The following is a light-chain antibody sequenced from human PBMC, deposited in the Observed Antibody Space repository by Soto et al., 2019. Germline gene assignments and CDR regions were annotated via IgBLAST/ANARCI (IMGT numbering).Light chain of an antibody. Sequence: DIQMTQSPSTLAAFLGDRVTITCRANQSIRDSMAWYQQKPGKAPKALIYKASTLESGVPSRFSGRESGTEFTLTVSSRQPDEFATDYCEQYNSYSRRFGQGNKVDI. CDR3: EQYNSYSRR. V-gene: IGKV1-5*03. J-gene: IGKJ1*01. CDR1: QSIRDS. CDR2: KAS.